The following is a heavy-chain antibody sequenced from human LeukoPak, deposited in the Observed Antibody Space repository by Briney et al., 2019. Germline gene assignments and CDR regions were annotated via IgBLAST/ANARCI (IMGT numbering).Heavy chain of an antibody. CDR3: ARARHLAAYRNTWYDY. Sequence: GGSLRLSCAASGFPFSNHDMHWVRQSAGKGLEWVSRIGIAGDTFSLGSVKGRFTVSRENAKSSLYLQMNNLRAEDTAVYYCARARHLAAYRNTWYDYWGQGTLVTVSS. CDR1: GFPFSNHD. J-gene: IGHJ4*02. D-gene: IGHD6-13*01. CDR2: IGIAGDT. V-gene: IGHV3-13*01.